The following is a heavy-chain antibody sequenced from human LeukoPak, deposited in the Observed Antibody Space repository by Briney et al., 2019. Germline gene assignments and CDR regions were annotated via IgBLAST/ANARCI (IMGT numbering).Heavy chain of an antibody. V-gene: IGHV3-21*01. CDR3: AREGPLWEIPPRRDNWFDP. CDR2: ISSSSSYI. CDR1: GFTFSSYS. J-gene: IGHJ5*02. D-gene: IGHD1-26*01. Sequence: GGSLRLSCAASGFTFSSYSMNWVRQAPGKGLEWVSSISSSSSYIYYADSVKGRFTISRDNAKNSLYLQMNSLRAEDTAVYYCAREGPLWEIPPRRDNWFDPWGQGTLVTVSS.